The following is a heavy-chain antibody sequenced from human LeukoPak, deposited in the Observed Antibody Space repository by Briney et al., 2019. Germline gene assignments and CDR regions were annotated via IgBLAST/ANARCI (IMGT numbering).Heavy chain of an antibody. V-gene: IGHV4-30-4*01. CDR1: GGSISSGDYY. Sequence: PSETLSLTCTVSGGSISSGDYYWIWIRQPPGKGPEWIGYIYFSGSTYYNPSLNSRVTISGDTSQNQFSLRVNSATAADTVVYYCARGSWSSSIDYWGQGTLVTVSS. CDR3: ARGSWSSSIDY. J-gene: IGHJ4*02. CDR2: IYFSGST. D-gene: IGHD6-6*01.